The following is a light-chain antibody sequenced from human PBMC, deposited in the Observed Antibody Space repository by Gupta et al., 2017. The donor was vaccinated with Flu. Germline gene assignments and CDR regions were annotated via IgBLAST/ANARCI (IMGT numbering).Light chain of an antibody. J-gene: IGKJ4*01. CDR1: HILRHANRYNS. Sequence: GEPASTSRTWKHILRHANRYNSLDWYQQKPGQPPKFLIYWGSNRGSGVPDRFSGSGSGTDFTLKINRVEAEDVAVYYWMQYLETPLTFGGGTKVEIK. V-gene: IGKV2-28*01. CDR2: WGS. CDR3: MQYLETPLT.